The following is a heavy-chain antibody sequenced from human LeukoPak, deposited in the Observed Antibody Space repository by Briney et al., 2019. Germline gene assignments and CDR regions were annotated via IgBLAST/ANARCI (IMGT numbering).Heavy chain of an antibody. CDR2: INHSGST. D-gene: IGHD3-22*01. V-gene: IGHV4-34*01. J-gene: IGHJ3*02. Sequence: SETLSLTCAVYGGSFSGYYWSWIRQPPGKGLEWIGEINHSGSTNYNPSLKSRVTISVDTSKNQFSLKLSSVTAADTAVYYCARVHGTMTDAFDIWGQGTMVTVSS. CDR1: GGSFSGYY. CDR3: ARVHGTMTDAFDI.